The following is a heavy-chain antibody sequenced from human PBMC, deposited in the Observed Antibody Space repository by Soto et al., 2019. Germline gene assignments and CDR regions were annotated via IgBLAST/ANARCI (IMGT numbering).Heavy chain of an antibody. CDR3: ARQEPLNYYDSRDDFSMQGGWLDP. V-gene: IGHV4-39*01. J-gene: IGHJ5*02. CDR2: TYDDGRT. Sequence: SETLSLTCTVSGGSISNGGYYWGWIRQPPGKGLEWIGSTYDDGRTYYNPSLKSRVTISVDTSKNQFSLKLSSMTAADTAVFYCARQEPLNYYDSRDDFSMQGGWLDPWGQGTLVTVSS. CDR1: GGSISNGGYY. D-gene: IGHD3-22*01.